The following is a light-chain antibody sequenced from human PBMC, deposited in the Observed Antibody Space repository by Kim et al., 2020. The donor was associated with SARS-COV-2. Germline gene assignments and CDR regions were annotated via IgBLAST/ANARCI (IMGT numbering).Light chain of an antibody. CDR3: SAWDSSLSAWV. CDR1: SNNVGNEG. Sequence: QTATLTCTRNSNNVGNEGVAWLQQHQGHPPKLLSCRNNNRPSGISERFSASRSGNTASLTITGLQPEDEADYYCSAWDSSLSAWVFGGGTQLTVL. CDR2: RNN. J-gene: IGLJ3*02. V-gene: IGLV10-54*01.